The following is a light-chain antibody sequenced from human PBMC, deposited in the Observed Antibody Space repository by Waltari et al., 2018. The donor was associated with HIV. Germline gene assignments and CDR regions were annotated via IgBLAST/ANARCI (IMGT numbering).Light chain of an antibody. J-gene: IGLJ3*02. Sequence: SYVLTQPPSVSVAPGQTARITCGGDNIGGHRGHWYQQKPGQAPVLVVHDDSDRPSGIPGRFSGSNSGNTATLTISRVEAGDEADYYCQVWDRGSEGVFGGGTKLTVL. CDR2: DDS. V-gene: IGLV3-21*02. CDR3: QVWDRGSEGV. CDR1: NIGGHR.